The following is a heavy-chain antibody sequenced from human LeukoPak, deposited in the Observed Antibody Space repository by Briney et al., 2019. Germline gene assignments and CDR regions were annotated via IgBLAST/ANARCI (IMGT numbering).Heavy chain of an antibody. Sequence: PGGSLRLSCAASGFTFNSYVMSWVRQAPGKGLEWVSTIGFGDDSAYYADSVKGRFTISRDNSKNTLYLQMNYLRAEDTAVYYCAKDPTSVGGRHDWLLDSWGQGTLVTVSS. CDR2: IGFGDDSA. V-gene: IGHV3-23*01. CDR1: GFTFNSYV. D-gene: IGHD3-9*01. J-gene: IGHJ5*02. CDR3: AKDPTSVGGRHDWLLDS.